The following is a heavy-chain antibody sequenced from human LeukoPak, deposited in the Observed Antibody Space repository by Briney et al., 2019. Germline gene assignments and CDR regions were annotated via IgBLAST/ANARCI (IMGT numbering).Heavy chain of an antibody. CDR3: ATSSSWLFDY. Sequence: SGTLSLTCAVSGGSISSSNWWSWVRQPPGKGLAWIGEIYHGGSTNYNPSLKSRVTISVDTSKNQFSLKLSSVTAADTAVYYCATSSSWLFDYWGQGTLVTVSS. V-gene: IGHV4-4*02. CDR2: IYHGGST. J-gene: IGHJ4*02. CDR1: GGSISSSNW. D-gene: IGHD6-13*01.